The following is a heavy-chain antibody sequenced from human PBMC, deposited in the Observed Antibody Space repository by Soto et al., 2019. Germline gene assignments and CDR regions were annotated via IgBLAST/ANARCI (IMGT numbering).Heavy chain of an antibody. V-gene: IGHV4-59*01. Sequence: SETLSLTCTVSGGSISIYYWSWILQPPGKGLGWIGYIYYSGSTNYNPSLKSRVTISVDTSKNQFSLKLSSVTAADTAVYYCARSGSGYPSFFDYWGQGTLVTVS. CDR1: GGSISIYY. J-gene: IGHJ4*02. CDR3: ARSGSGYPSFFDY. D-gene: IGHD3-22*01. CDR2: IYYSGST.